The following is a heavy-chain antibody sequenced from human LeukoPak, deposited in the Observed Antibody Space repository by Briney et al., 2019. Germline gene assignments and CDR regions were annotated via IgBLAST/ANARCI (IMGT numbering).Heavy chain of an antibody. D-gene: IGHD6-6*01. V-gene: IGHV3-7*01. Sequence: PGGSLRLSCAASGFTFSSYWMSWVRQAPGKGLEWVANIKQDGSEKYYVDSVKGRFTISRDNAKNSLYLQMNSLRAEDTDVYYCARDSKYSSSSNYLDYWGQGTLVTVSS. CDR1: GFTFSSYW. J-gene: IGHJ4*02. CDR2: IKQDGSEK. CDR3: ARDSKYSSSSNYLDY.